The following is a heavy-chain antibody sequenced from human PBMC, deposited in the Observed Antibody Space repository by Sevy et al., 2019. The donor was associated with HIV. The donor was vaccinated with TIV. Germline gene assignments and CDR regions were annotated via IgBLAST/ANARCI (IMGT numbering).Heavy chain of an antibody. V-gene: IGHV1-2*02. Sequence: ASVKVSCKASGYTFTGYYMHWVRQAPGQGLEWMGWINPNSGGTNYAQKFQGRVTMTRDTSISTAYMELSRLRSDDTAGYYCARSGANIAVAGTFDYWGQGTLVTVSS. D-gene: IGHD6-19*01. CDR2: INPNSGGT. CDR1: GYTFTGYY. CDR3: ARSGANIAVAGTFDY. J-gene: IGHJ4*02.